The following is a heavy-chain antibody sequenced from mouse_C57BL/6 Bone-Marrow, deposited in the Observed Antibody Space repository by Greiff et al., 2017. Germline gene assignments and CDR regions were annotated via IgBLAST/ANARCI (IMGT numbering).Heavy chain of an antibody. CDR3: ARRGPYYSNYDYFDY. D-gene: IGHD2-5*01. J-gene: IGHJ2*01. V-gene: IGHV1-80*01. Sequence: VQLQQSGAELVKPGASVKISCKASGYAFSSYWMNWVKQRPGKGLEWIGQIYPGDGDTNYNGKFKGKATLTADKSSSTAYMQLSSLTSEDSAVYFCARRGPYYSNYDYFDYWGQGTTLTVSS. CDR1: GYAFSSYW. CDR2: IYPGDGDT.